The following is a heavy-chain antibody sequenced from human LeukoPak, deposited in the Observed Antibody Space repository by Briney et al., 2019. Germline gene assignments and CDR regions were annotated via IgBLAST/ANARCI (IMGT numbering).Heavy chain of an antibody. CDR3: AKDRDMITFGGSDY. D-gene: IGHD3-16*01. CDR2: ISGDGGST. V-gene: IGHV3-43*02. CDR1: GFTFDDYA. Sequence: PGGSLRLSCVASGFTFDDYAIHWVRQGPGRGLEWISFISGDGGSTYYADSVKGRFTISRDNSKNSLYLQMNSLRIEDTALYYCAKDRDMITFGGSDYWGQGTLVTVSS. J-gene: IGHJ4*02.